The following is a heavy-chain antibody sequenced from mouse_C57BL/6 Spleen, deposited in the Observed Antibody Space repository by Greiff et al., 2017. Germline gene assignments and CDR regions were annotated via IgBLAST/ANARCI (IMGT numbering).Heavy chain of an antibody. D-gene: IGHD2-5*01. CDR3: ARSVYYSNYIFDY. CDR2: IDPSDSET. J-gene: IGHJ2*01. Sequence: VQLQQPGAELVRPGSSVKLSCKASGYTFTSYWMHWVKQRPIQGLEWIGNIDPSDSETHYNQKFKDKATLTVDKSSSTAYMQLSSLTSEDSAVYYCARSVYYSNYIFDYWGQGTTLTVSS. V-gene: IGHV1-52*01. CDR1: GYTFTSYW.